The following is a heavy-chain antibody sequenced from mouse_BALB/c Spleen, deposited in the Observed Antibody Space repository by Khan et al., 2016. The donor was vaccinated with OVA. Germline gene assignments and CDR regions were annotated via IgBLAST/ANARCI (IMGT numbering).Heavy chain of an antibody. CDR3: GRDPYGGSYWCVDV. V-gene: IGHV14-3*02. CDR1: GFNIKDTY. CDR2: IDPANGNT. Sequence: VQLQQSGAELVKPGASVKLSCTASGFNIKDTYMYWVKQRPEQGLEWIGRIDPANGNTKYDPKFQGKATITADTSSNTAYLQLSSLTSEDTAVXDCGRDPYGGSYWCVDVWGEGTSVTVSS. D-gene: IGHD1-1*01. J-gene: IGHJ1*01.